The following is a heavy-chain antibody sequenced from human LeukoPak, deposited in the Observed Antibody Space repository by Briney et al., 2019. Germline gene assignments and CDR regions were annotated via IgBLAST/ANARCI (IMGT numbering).Heavy chain of an antibody. CDR2: IYHSGST. J-gene: IGHJ5*02. CDR1: GGSISSGGYY. V-gene: IGHV4-30-2*01. D-gene: IGHD4-17*01. Sequence: SETLSLTCTVSGGSISSGGYYWSWIRQPPGKGLEWIGYIYHSGSTYYNPSLKSRVTISVDRSKNQFPLKLSSVTAADTAVYYCARDDHGDYFQGFDPWGQGTLVTVSS. CDR3: ARDDHGDYFQGFDP.